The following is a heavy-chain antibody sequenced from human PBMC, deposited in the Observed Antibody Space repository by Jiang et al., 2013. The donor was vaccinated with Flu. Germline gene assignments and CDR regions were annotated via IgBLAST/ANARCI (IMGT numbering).Heavy chain of an antibody. D-gene: IGHD2-15*01. J-gene: IGHJ4*02. V-gene: IGHV1-2*04. CDR3: ATGGRYYFDY. CDR2: INPNSGGT. Sequence: GWINPNSGGTNYAQKFQGWVTMTRDTSISTAYMELSRLRSDDTAVYYCATGGRYYFDYWGQGTLVTVSS.